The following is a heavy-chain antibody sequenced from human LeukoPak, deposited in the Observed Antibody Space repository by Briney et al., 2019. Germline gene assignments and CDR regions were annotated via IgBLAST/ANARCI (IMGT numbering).Heavy chain of an antibody. D-gene: IGHD6-13*01. J-gene: IGHJ4*02. V-gene: IGHV3-7*01. CDR2: IKKDGIEK. CDR1: GFTLSDYW. CDR3: AREWAGGIAAAGTMIEGDY. Sequence: GGSLRLSCAVSGFTLSDYWMSWVRQAPGKGLEWVANIKKDGIEKNYVDSVKGRFTISRDNAGNSLFLQMNSLGVEDTAVYFCAREWAGGIAAAGTMIEGDYWGQGTLVTVSS.